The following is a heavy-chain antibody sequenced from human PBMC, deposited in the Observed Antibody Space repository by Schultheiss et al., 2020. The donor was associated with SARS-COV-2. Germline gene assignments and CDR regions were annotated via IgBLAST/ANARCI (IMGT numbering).Heavy chain of an antibody. Sequence: GSLRLSCTVSGGSISSSSYYWGWIRQPPGKGLEWIGYIYYSGSTYYNPSLKSRVTISVDTSKNQFSLQLNSVTPEDTAVYYCARSAAPAGMDVWGQGTTVTVSS. CDR1: GGSISSSSYY. CDR2: IYYSGST. V-gene: IGHV4-39*07. CDR3: ARSAAPAGMDV. D-gene: IGHD6-13*01. J-gene: IGHJ6*02.